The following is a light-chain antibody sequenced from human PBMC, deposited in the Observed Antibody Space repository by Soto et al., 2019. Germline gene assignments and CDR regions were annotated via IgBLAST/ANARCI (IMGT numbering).Light chain of an antibody. CDR3: SSYTSSSTPYV. Sequence: QSALTQPASVSGSPGQSITISCTGTSSDVGGYNYVSWNQQHPGKAPKLMIYDVSNRPSGVSNRFSGSRSGNTASLTISGLQAEDEADYYCSSYTSSSTPYVFGTGTKSPS. V-gene: IGLV2-14*01. CDR2: DVS. CDR1: SSDVGGYNY. J-gene: IGLJ1*01.